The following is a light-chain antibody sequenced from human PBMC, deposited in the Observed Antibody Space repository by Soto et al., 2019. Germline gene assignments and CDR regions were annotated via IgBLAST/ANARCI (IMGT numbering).Light chain of an antibody. CDR3: EQYNSSPT. J-gene: IGKJ1*01. CDR1: QSISSW. CDR2: KAS. V-gene: IGKV1-5*03. Sequence: DIQMTQSPSTLSASVGDRVTITCRASQSISSWLAWYQQKPGKAPKLLIYKASSLESGVPSRFSGSGSGTEFTLTISSLQPDAFATYYCEQYNSSPTFGQGTKVDIK.